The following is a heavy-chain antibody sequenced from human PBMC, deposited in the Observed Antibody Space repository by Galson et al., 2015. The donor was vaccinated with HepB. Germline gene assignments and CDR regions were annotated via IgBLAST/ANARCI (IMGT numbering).Heavy chain of an antibody. CDR1: GYTFTTYA. D-gene: IGHD3-3*01. CDR2: INTNTGHP. CDR3: ARTRGNNDFWSGPYWYFDL. V-gene: IGHV7-4-1*02. Sequence: SVKVSCKASGYTFTTYAMNWVRQAPGQGLEWMGWINTNTGHPTYAQGFTGRLVFSLDASVSTAYLQISSLKTEDTAVYYCARTRGNNDFWSGPYWYFDLWGRGTLVTVSS. J-gene: IGHJ2*01.